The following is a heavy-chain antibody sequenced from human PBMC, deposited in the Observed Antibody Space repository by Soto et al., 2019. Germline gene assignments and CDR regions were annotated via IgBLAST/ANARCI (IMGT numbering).Heavy chain of an antibody. CDR3: AIGAPGRYGDSLFDL. CDR1: GYTFTYRY. J-gene: IGHJ2*01. CDR2: ITPFNGNT. D-gene: IGHD4-17*01. V-gene: IGHV1-45*02. Sequence: QMQLVQSGAEVKKTGSSVKVSCKASGYTFTYRYLHWVRHAPGQALDLMGWITPFNGNTNYAHKFQDRVTITRDRSMSTAYMELSSLRSEDTAMYYCAIGAPGRYGDSLFDLWGRGTLVTVSS.